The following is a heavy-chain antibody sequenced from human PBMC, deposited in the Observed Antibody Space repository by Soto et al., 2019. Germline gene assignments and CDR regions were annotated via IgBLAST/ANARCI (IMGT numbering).Heavy chain of an antibody. Sequence: SETLSLTCTVSGGSISSSSYYWGWIRQPPGKGLEWIGSIYYSGSTYYNPSLKSRVTISVDTSKNQFSLKLSSVTAADTAVYYCATLATYGVQFDYWGQGTLVTVSS. CDR3: ATLATYGVQFDY. J-gene: IGHJ4*02. D-gene: IGHD4-17*01. CDR2: IYYSGST. V-gene: IGHV4-39*01. CDR1: GGSISSSSYY.